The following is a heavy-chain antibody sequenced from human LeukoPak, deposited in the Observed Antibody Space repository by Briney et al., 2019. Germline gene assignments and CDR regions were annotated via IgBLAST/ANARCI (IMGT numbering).Heavy chain of an antibody. J-gene: IGHJ4*02. D-gene: IGHD3-22*01. V-gene: IGHV4-34*01. CDR3: ARGPHYYDSSGYYLRN. CDR1: GGSFSGYY. CDR2: INHSGST. Sequence: SETLSLTRAVYGGSFSGYYWSWIRQPPGKGLEWIGEINHSGSTNYNPSLKSRVTISVDTSKNQFSLKLSSVTAADTAVYYCARGPHYYDSSGYYLRNWGQGTLVTVSS.